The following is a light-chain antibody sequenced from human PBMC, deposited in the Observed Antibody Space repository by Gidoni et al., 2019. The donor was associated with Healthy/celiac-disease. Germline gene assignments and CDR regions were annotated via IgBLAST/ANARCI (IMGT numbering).Light chain of an antibody. CDR2: WGS. Sequence: DTVMTQSPLSLPVTPGEPASISCRSSQTLLHSNGYNYLDWYLQKPGQSPQLLIYWGSNRASGGPDRFSGSGSGTDFTLKISRVEAEDVGVYYCMQALQTPTFXPXTKVDIK. CDR3: MQALQTPT. V-gene: IGKV2-28*01. J-gene: IGKJ3*01. CDR1: QTLLHSNGYNY.